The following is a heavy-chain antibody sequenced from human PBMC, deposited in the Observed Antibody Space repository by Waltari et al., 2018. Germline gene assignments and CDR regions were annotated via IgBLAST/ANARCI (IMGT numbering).Heavy chain of an antibody. D-gene: IGHD3-9*01. V-gene: IGHV4-30-4*08. CDR2: IYDSGST. CDR3: ARALRDDILTGYYPEYYFDY. CDR1: GGSISSGDYY. Sequence: QVQLQESGPGLVKPSQTLSLTCTVSGGSISSGDYYWSWIRQPPGKGLEWIGYIYDSGSTYYNPSLKSRVTISVDTSKNQFSRKLSSVTAADTAVYYCARALRDDILTGYYPEYYFDYWGQGTLVTVSS. J-gene: IGHJ4*02.